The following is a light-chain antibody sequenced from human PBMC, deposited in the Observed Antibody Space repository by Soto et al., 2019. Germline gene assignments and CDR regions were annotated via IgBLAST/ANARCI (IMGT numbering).Light chain of an antibody. Sequence: QPVLTQPASLSGSPGQSITISCTGTDSDVGGYYYVSWYQHHPGKAPKLMIYDVSNRPSGVSNRFSGSKSGNTASLTISGLQAEDEADYYCTSYTSSSTYVFGTGTKLTVL. V-gene: IGLV2-14*03. CDR1: DSDVGGYYY. J-gene: IGLJ1*01. CDR2: DVS. CDR3: TSYTSSSTYV.